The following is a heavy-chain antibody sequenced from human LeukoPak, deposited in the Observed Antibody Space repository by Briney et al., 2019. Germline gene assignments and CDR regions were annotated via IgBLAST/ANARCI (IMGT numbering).Heavy chain of an antibody. CDR1: GFTFSDYA. J-gene: IGHJ3*02. Sequence: GGSLRLSCAASGFTFSDYAMNWVRQAPGKGLEWVSYIRSTSSTMYYADSVKGRFTISRDNGKNSLYLQMNSLRDEDTAAYYCARSFDIWGQGTMVTVSS. V-gene: IGHV3-48*02. CDR3: ARSFDI. CDR2: IRSTSSTM.